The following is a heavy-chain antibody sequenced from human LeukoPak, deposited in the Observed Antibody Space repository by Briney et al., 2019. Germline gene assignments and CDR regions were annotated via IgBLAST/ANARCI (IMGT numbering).Heavy chain of an antibody. CDR1: GGSISSSSYY. CDR2: IYYSGST. CDR3: ASSRKAAAGRDYYYYGMDV. V-gene: IGHV4-39*01. Sequence: SETLSLTCTVSGGSISSSSYYWGWIRQPPGKGLEWIGSIYYSGSTYYNPSLKSRVTISVDTSKNQFSLKLSSVTAADTAVYYCASSRKAAAGRDYYYYGMDVWGQGTTVTVSS. D-gene: IGHD6-13*01. J-gene: IGHJ6*02.